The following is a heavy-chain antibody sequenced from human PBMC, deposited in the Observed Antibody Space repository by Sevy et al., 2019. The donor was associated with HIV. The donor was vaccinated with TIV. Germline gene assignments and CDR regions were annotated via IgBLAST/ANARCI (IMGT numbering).Heavy chain of an antibody. D-gene: IGHD3-16*01. Sequence: GGSLRLSCTASGFAFGDYAMTWVRQAPGKGLEWVSGINWIGGSTGYADSVQGRFTISRDNAKNSLYLQMNSLRGEDTALYYCARGVWGYDRASDIWGQGTMVTVSS. CDR1: GFAFGDYA. CDR2: INWIGGST. CDR3: ARGVWGYDRASDI. V-gene: IGHV3-20*04. J-gene: IGHJ3*02.